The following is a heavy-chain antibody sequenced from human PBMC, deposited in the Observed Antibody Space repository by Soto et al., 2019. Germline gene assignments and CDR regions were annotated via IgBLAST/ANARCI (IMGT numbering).Heavy chain of an antibody. CDR1: GGTFSSYA. V-gene: IGHV1-69*13. CDR3: ARGYCSGGSCYYYYGMDV. J-gene: IGHJ6*02. CDR2: IIPIFGTA. D-gene: IGHD2-15*01. Sequence: GASVKVSCKASGGTFSSYAISWVRQAPGQGLEWMGGIIPIFGTANYAQKFQGRVTITADESTSTAYMELSSLRSEDTAVYYCARGYCSGGSCYYYYGMDVWGQGTTVTVSS.